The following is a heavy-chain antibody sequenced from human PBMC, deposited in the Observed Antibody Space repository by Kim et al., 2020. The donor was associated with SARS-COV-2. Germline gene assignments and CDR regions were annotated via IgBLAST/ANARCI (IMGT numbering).Heavy chain of an antibody. D-gene: IGHD6-19*01. Sequence: ADSVKGRFTISRDNGKNSLYLQMSSRRAEDTALYYCAKDSQGAVAGTLDYWGQGTLVTVSS. V-gene: IGHV3-9*01. CDR3: AKDSQGAVAGTLDY. J-gene: IGHJ4*02.